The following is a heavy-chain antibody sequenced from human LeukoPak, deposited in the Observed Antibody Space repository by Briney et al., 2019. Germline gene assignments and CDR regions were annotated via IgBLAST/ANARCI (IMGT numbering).Heavy chain of an antibody. Sequence: ASVKVSCKASGYTFSSYYMHWVRQAPGQGLEWMGTLNPSGGYTTYAQKFQGRVTMTRDTSTSTVYMEVSSLRSEDTALYYCARERPSSGFFDYWGQGGPVTVSS. CDR1: GYTFSSYY. CDR3: ARERPSSGFFDY. CDR2: LNPSGGYT. D-gene: IGHD6-19*01. J-gene: IGHJ4*02. V-gene: IGHV1-46*01.